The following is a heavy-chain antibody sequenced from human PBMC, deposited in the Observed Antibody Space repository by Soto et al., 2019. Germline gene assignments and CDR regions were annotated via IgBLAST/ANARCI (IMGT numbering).Heavy chain of an antibody. D-gene: IGHD3-22*01. CDR3: ANWYYYDSSGYYYPWEPLDV. Sequence: LRLSCAASGFTFSSYAMSWVRQAPGKGLEWVSAISGSGGSTYYADSVKGRFTISRDNSKNTLYLQMNSLRAEDTAVYYCANWYYYDSSGYYYPWEPLDVWGQGTTVTVSS. V-gene: IGHV3-23*01. CDR1: GFTFSSYA. J-gene: IGHJ6*02. CDR2: ISGSGGST.